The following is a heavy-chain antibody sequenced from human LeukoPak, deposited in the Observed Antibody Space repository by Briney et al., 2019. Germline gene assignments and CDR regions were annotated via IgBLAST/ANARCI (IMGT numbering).Heavy chain of an antibody. CDR3: AARVRVMGWFGP. D-gene: IGHD3-16*01. CDR1: GFSLTTSEVG. Sequence: SGPTLVNPTQTLTLTCTFSGFSLTTSEVGVGWIRQPPGKALDWFGIIYGHDEKRYSPSLQRRVAITKETYKNQVVLTMANMGPVDTATYYCAARVRVMGWFGPWGQGTLVTVSS. V-gene: IGHV2-5*01. J-gene: IGHJ5*02. CDR2: IYGHDEK.